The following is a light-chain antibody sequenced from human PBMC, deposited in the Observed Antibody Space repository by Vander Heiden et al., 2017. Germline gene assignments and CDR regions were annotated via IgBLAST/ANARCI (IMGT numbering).Light chain of an antibody. Sequence: DIHFPQSPPPLSPSLGDRMTITCRASETVINYINWYQQEPGRAPKLLLYAASNLESGVPSRFTGSGSGRDFTLTISSLQREDFAAYYCQQTYDPPRTFGQGTKVEI. CDR2: AAS. CDR3: QQTYDPPRT. CDR1: ETVINY. J-gene: IGKJ1*01. V-gene: IGKV1-39*01.